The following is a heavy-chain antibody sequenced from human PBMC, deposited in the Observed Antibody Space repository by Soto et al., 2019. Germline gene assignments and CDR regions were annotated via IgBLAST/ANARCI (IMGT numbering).Heavy chain of an antibody. CDR3: ARIRGYWYGLDV. J-gene: IGHJ6*02. Sequence: EVQLLESGGGLVQPGGSLRLSCAASGFTLSTYGMTWVRQAPGKGLEWVSAITGTGGNTYYVDSVKGRFTSSRDNSKNMLYLQMNSLRLEDTAVYYCARIRGYWYGLDVWGQGTTVTVSS. CDR2: ITGTGGNT. V-gene: IGHV3-23*01. CDR1: GFTLSTYG.